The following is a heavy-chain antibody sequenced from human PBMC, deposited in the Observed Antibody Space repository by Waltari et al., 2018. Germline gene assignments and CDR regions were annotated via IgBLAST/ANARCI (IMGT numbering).Heavy chain of an antibody. D-gene: IGHD6-13*01. J-gene: IGHJ4*02. V-gene: IGHV4-59*01. Sequence: QVQLQESGPGLVKPSATLSLTCTVSGGSISRSHWSWIRQPPGKGLEWIGYIYYSGSTNYNPSLKSRVTISVDTSKNQFSLKLSSVTAADTAVYYCARGGSSWYPFDYWGQGTLVTVSS. CDR3: ARGGSSWYPFDY. CDR2: IYYSGST. CDR1: GGSISRSH.